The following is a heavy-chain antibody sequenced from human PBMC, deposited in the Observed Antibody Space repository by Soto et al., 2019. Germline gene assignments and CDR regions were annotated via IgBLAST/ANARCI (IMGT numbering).Heavy chain of an antibody. CDR2: IRSKAYGGTA. D-gene: IGHD3-9*01. CDR1: GCSFAHYV. Sequence: SLRLSCPPSGCSFAHYVFSWVRQTPGKGLEWVGFIRSKAYGGTAEYAASVKGRFTISRDDSKSIAYLQMNSLKTEDTAVYYCTRDILTGYYSPPQDYWGQGALVTVSS. J-gene: IGHJ4*02. CDR3: TRDILTGYYSPPQDY. V-gene: IGHV3-49*04.